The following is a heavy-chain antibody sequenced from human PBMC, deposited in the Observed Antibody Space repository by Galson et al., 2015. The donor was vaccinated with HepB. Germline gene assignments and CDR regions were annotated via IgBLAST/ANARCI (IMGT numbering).Heavy chain of an antibody. D-gene: IGHD2-21*01. J-gene: IGHJ4*02. CDR1: GFTFSNAW. CDR2: IKSKTDGGTT. V-gene: IGHV3-15*07. Sequence: SLRLSCAASGFTFSNAWMNWVRQAPGKGLEWVGRIKSKTDGGTTDYAAPVKGRFTISRDDSKNTLYLQMNSLKTEDTAVYYCTTDPYCGGRQGCFDYWGQGTLVTVSS. CDR3: TTDPYCGGRQGCFDY.